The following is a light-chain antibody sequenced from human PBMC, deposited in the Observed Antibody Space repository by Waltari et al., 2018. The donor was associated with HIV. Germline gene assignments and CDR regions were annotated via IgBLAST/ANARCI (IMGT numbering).Light chain of an antibody. V-gene: IGKV3-20*01. CDR2: GAS. Sequence: EIVLTQSPGTLSLSPGERATLSCRASQSVSRYLAWLQQKPGQAPRLLIVGASSRATGIPDRFSGSVSGTDFTLTISRLEPEDFAVYFCQQYDSSPYTFGQGTKLEIK. CDR1: QSVSRY. J-gene: IGKJ2*01. CDR3: QQYDSSPYT.